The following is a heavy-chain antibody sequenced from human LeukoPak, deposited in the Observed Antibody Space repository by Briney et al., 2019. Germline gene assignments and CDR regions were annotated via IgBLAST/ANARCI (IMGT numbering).Heavy chain of an antibody. J-gene: IGHJ4*02. CDR3: ARSRGSYFDY. Sequence: SETLSLTCTVSGGSISSYYWSWIRQPPGKGLEWIGYIYTSGSTNYNPSLKSRVTISVDTSKNQFSLKLSSVTAADTAVYYCARSRGSYFDYWGQETLVTVSS. V-gene: IGHV4-4*09. CDR2: IYTSGST. D-gene: IGHD3-16*01. CDR1: GGSISSYY.